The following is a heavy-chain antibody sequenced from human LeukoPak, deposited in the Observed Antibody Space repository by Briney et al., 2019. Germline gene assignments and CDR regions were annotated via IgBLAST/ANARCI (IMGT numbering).Heavy chain of an antibody. CDR1: GGAISSSNYY. CDR3: ARHSRHFEVPAAISHAFDI. D-gene: IGHD2-2*01. V-gene: IGHV4-39*01. CDR2: IYYSGST. Sequence: SETLSLTCPVSGGAISSSNYYWGWIRQPPGKGLEWIGSIYYSGSTYYNPSLKSRVTISVDTSKNQFSLKLSSVTAADTAVYYCARHSRHFEVPAAISHAFDIWGQGTMVTVSS. J-gene: IGHJ3*02.